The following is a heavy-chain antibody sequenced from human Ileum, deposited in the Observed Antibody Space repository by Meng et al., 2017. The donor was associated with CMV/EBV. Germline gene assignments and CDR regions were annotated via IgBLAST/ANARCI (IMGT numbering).Heavy chain of an antibody. J-gene: IGHJ4*02. V-gene: IGHV1-8*01. CDR1: GYTLTSYD. Sequence: ASGYTLTSYDINWVRQATGQGLEGMGWMNPNSGNTGYAQKFQGRVTMTRNTSISTAYMELSSLRSEDTAVYYCARGRGSGSYFPFDYWGQGTLVTVSS. CDR2: MNPNSGNT. CDR3: ARGRGSGSYFPFDY. D-gene: IGHD1-26*01.